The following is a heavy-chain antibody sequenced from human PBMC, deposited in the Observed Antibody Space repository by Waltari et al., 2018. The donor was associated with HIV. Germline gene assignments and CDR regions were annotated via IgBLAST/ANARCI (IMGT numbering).Heavy chain of an antibody. CDR1: GFTFSSSW. CDR3: ARRQQLTD. D-gene: IGHD6-13*01. Sequence: EVRLVESGGGLVQPGGYLSLSCAASGFTFSSSWWTWVRQAPGKGLEGVANIKEDGSEIHYVDSVKGRFTISRDNAKNSLYLQMNSLRAEDTAVYYCARRQQLTDWGQGTLVTVSS. CDR2: IKEDGSEI. V-gene: IGHV3-7*01. J-gene: IGHJ4*02.